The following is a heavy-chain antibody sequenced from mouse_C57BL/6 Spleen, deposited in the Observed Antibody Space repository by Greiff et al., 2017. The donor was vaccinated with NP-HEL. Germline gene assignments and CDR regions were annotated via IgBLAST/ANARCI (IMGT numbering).Heavy chain of an antibody. CDR2: IDPSDSYT. J-gene: IGHJ3*01. Sequence: QVQLKQPGAELVMPGASVKLSCKASGYTFTSYWMHWVKQRPGQGLEWIGEIDPSDSYTNYNQKFKGKSTLTVDKSSSTAYMQLSSLTSEDSAVYYCARSSNYPAWFAYWGQGTLVTVSA. CDR3: ARSSNYPAWFAY. D-gene: IGHD2-5*01. CDR1: GYTFTSYW. V-gene: IGHV1-69*01.